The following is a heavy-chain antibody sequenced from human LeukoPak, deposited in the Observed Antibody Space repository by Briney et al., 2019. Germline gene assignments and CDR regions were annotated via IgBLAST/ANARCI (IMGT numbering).Heavy chain of an antibody. CDR3: ARKFDRDGAF. Sequence: GGSLRLCCAASGFTFSDYYMSWIRQAPGKGLEWVSHISGSSATIYYADSVKGRFTISRDNAKKLVFLQMNSLRAEDTAVYYCARKFDRDGAFWGRGTLVTVSS. D-gene: IGHD5-24*01. CDR2: ISGSSATI. CDR1: GFTFSDYY. V-gene: IGHV3-11*01. J-gene: IGHJ4*02.